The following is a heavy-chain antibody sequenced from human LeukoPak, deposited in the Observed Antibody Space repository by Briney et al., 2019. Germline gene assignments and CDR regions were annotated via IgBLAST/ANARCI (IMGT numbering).Heavy chain of an antibody. CDR3: ARDLVGATTVDY. CDR2: ISYDGSNK. V-gene: IGHV3-30*03. Sequence: GRSLRLSCAASGFTFSSYGMHWVRQAPGKGLEWVAVISYDGSNKYYADSVKGRFTISRDNSKNTLYLQMNSLRAEDTAVYYCARDLVGATTVDYWGQGTLVTVSS. D-gene: IGHD1-26*01. CDR1: GFTFSSYG. J-gene: IGHJ4*02.